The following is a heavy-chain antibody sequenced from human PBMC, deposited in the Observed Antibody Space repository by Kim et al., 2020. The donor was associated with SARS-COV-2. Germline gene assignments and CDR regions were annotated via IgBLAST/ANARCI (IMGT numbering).Heavy chain of an antibody. Sequence: GGSLRLSCAASGFTFSDHYMYWVRQAPGKGLEWVGRTRNKANSDTTEYAASVKGSFTISRDDSKNSLYLQINSLKTEDTAVYYCTSVRREQTTYSGMDVWGPGTTVTVSS. J-gene: IGHJ6*02. V-gene: IGHV3-72*01. CDR2: TRNKANSDTT. D-gene: IGHD4-17*01. CDR3: TSVRREQTTYSGMDV. CDR1: GFTFSDHY.